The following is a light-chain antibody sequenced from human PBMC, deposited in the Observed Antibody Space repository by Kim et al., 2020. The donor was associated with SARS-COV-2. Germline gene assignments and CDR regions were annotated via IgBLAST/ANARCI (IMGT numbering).Light chain of an antibody. CDR1: SCDVGGYNY. CDR3: SSYTSSSTQV. J-gene: IGLJ2*01. V-gene: IGLV2-14*03. Sequence: GHPHTVSCTGTSCDVGGYNYVSWYQQRPGQAPKLMIYYVINRTAGVSNRFSGSKSGNTASLTISGLQAEDEADYYCSSYTSSSTQVFGGGTQLTVL. CDR2: YVI.